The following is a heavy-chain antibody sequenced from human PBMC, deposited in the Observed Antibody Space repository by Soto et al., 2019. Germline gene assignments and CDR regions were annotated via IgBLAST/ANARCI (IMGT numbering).Heavy chain of an antibody. CDR2: INAGNGNT. CDR3: ARDTISAAVDAFDI. J-gene: IGHJ3*02. V-gene: IGHV1-3*01. Sequence: ASVKVSCKASGYTFTSYAMHWVRQAPGQRLEWMGWINAGNGNTKYSQKFQGRVTITRDTSASTAYMELSSLRSEDTAVYYCARDTISAAVDAFDIWGQGTMVTVS. CDR1: GYTFTSYA. D-gene: IGHD3-3*01.